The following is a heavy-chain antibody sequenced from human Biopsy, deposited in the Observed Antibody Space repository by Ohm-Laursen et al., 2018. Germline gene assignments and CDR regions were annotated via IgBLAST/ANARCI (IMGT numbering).Heavy chain of an antibody. J-gene: IGHJ6*02. CDR2: ISSSSDNI. Sequence: SLRLSCAASGLTLSSYSMNWVRQTPGKGLEWVSTISSSSDNIYYVDSVKGRFTISRDNAKNSLYLQMNSLGAEDTAVYYCARSRGSSGIATIYYYGMDVWGQGTTVTVSS. D-gene: IGHD3-10*01. V-gene: IGHV3-21*01. CDR1: GLTLSSYS. CDR3: ARSRGSSGIATIYYYGMDV.